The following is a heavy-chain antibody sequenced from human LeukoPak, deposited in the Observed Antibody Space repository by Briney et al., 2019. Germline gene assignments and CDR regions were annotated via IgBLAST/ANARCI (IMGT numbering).Heavy chain of an antibody. V-gene: IGHV3-21*01. CDR3: ARPASIAAAGYGMDV. CDR2: ISSRGSYI. D-gene: IGHD6-13*01. J-gene: IGHJ6*02. CDR1: GFTFSNYN. Sequence: GGSLRLSCAASGFTFSNYNINWVRQAPGKGLEWVSSISSRGSYIYYADSVKGRFAISADNAMNSLYLQMNSLRAEDTAVYYCARPASIAAAGYGMDVWGQGTTVTVSS.